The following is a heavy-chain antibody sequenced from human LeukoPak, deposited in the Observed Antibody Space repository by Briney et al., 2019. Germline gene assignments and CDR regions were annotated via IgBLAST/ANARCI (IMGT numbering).Heavy chain of an antibody. Sequence: PGGSLRLSCAASGFTFSNYGIHWVRQAPGKGLEWVAFIRHDGSNKYDADSVKGRFTISRDNSKNTLYLQMNSLRTEDTAVYYCARDNLKDWGQGTLVTVSS. V-gene: IGHV3-30*02. CDR1: GFTFSNYG. J-gene: IGHJ4*02. CDR2: IRHDGSNK. CDR3: ARDNLKD.